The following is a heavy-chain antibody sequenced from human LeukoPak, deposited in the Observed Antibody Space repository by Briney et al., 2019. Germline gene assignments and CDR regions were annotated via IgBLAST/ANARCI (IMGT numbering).Heavy chain of an antibody. CDR3: ARDQGGAAAAPGYFQH. J-gene: IGHJ1*01. CDR2: INPSGGST. Sequence: ASVKVSCKASGYTFTSYYMHWVRQAPGQGLEWMGIINPSGGSTSYAQKFQGRVTMTGDTSTSTVYMELSSLRSEDTAVYYCARDQGGAAAAPGYFQHWGQGTLVTVSS. V-gene: IGHV1-46*01. CDR1: GYTFTSYY. D-gene: IGHD6-13*01.